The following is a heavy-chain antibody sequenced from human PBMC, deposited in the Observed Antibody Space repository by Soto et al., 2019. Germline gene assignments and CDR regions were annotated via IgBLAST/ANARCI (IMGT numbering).Heavy chain of an antibody. CDR2: IIPIFGTA. V-gene: IGHV1-69*01. J-gene: IGHJ6*02. CDR3: ARGSLGYCSGGSCYPSRGGYYYYGMDV. D-gene: IGHD2-15*01. Sequence: QVQLVQSGAEVKKPGSSVKVSCKASGGTFSSYAISWVRQAPGQGLEWMGGIIPIFGTANYAQKFQGRVTITAEESTRTAYMELSSLRSEDTAVYYCARGSLGYCSGGSCYPSRGGYYYYGMDVWGQGTTVTVSS. CDR1: GGTFSSYA.